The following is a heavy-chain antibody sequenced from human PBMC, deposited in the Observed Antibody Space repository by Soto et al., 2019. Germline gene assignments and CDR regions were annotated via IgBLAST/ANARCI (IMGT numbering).Heavy chain of an antibody. CDR1: GGSISSYN. Sequence: SETLSLTCTVSGGSISSYNWSWIRQPPGKGREWIGYIYYSGSTNYKPSLKSRVTISVDTSKNQFSLKLSSVTAADRAVYYCAREPSMSVFDYYYGMDVGGQGTTVNLSS. V-gene: IGHV4-59*01. J-gene: IGHJ6*02. CDR2: IYYSGST. D-gene: IGHD3-22*01. CDR3: AREPSMSVFDYYYGMDV.